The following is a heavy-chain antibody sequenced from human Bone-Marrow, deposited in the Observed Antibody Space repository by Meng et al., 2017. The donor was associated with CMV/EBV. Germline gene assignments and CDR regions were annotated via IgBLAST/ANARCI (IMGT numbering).Heavy chain of an antibody. CDR1: GYTFSSYG. CDR3: ARDVKYYDFWSGARPDH. CDR2: ISAYNGNT. V-gene: IGHV1-18*04. J-gene: IGHJ5*02. Sequence: ASVKVSCKAAGYTFSSYGISWVRQAPGQGLEWVGWISAYNGNTVYIQKLQGRVTMTTDTSTSTAYMELRSLRSDDTAVYYCARDVKYYDFWSGARPDHWGQGTLVTASS. D-gene: IGHD3-3*01.